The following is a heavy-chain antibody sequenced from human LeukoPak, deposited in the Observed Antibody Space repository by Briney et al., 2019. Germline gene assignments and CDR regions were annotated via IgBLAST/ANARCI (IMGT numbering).Heavy chain of an antibody. V-gene: IGHV1-8*03. CDR1: GYTFTSYD. CDR2: MNPNSGNT. D-gene: IGHD3-10*01. J-gene: IGHJ4*02. Sequence: ASVKVSCKASGYTFTSYDINWVRQATGQGLEWMGWMNPNSGNTGYAQKFQGRVTITRNTSISTAYMELSSLRSEDTAVYYRARSSEYYGSGSYTFDYWGQGTLVTVSS. CDR3: ARSSEYYGSGSYTFDY.